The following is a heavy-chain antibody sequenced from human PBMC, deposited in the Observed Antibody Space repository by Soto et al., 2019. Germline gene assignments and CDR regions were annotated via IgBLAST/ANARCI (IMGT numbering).Heavy chain of an antibody. D-gene: IGHD2-8*01. J-gene: IGHJ4*02. CDR1: GDSVSSTDYY. CDR2: IYYTGST. CDR3: ATIRHCSNGVCYADF. V-gene: IGHV4-39*02. Sequence: QLQLQESGPGLVKPSETLSLTCTVSGDSVSSTDYYWGWIRQPPGKVLEWIGTIYYTGSTYYNPSLKSRVTISVDTSKSHFSLRVTSVTAADTAVYYCATIRHCSNGVCYADFWGQGTLVTVSS.